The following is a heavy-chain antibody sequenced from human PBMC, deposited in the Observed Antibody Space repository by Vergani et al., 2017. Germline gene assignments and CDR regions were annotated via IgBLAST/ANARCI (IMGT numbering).Heavy chain of an antibody. D-gene: IGHD6-19*01. V-gene: IGHV3-30*18. CDR1: GFTFSSYG. CDR2: ISYDGSNK. Sequence: QVQLVESGGGVVQPGRSLRLSCAASGFTFSSYGMHWVRQAPGKGLEWVAVISYDGSNKYYADSVKGRFTISRDNSKNTLYLQMNSLRAEDTAVYYCAKDLPSGGWLCYFDYWGQGTLVTVSS. J-gene: IGHJ4*02. CDR3: AKDLPSGGWLCYFDY.